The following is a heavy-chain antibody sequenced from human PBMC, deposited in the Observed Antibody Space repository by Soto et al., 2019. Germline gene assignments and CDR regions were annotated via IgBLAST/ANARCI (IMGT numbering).Heavy chain of an antibody. CDR2: IIPIFGTE. J-gene: IGHJ6*02. CDR3: ARRGGYAYGMDV. V-gene: IGHV1-69*12. D-gene: IGHD5-12*01. Sequence: QVQLVQSGAEVKKPGSSVKVSCKASGGTFSSYAISWVRQAPGQGLELMGGIIPIFGTENYAQKFQGRVTITADESTSTAYMELSSLRSEDTVVYYCARRGGYAYGMDVWGQGTTVTVSS. CDR1: GGTFSSYA.